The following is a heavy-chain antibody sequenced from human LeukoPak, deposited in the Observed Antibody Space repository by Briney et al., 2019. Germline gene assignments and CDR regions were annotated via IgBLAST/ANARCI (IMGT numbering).Heavy chain of an antibody. Sequence: GGSLRLSCAASGFTFSSYAMSWVRQAPGKGLEWVSAISGSGGSTYYADSVKGRFTISRDNSKNTPYLQMNSLRAEDTAVYYCAKTPYSNPFRVPFDYWGQGTLVTVSS. CDR1: GFTFSSYA. J-gene: IGHJ4*02. CDR2: ISGSGGST. D-gene: IGHD4-11*01. V-gene: IGHV3-23*01. CDR3: AKTPYSNPFRVPFDY.